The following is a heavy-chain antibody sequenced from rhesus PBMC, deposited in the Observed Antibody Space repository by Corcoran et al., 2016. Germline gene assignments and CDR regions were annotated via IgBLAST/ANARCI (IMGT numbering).Heavy chain of an antibody. Sequence: QVQLQQWGEGLVKPSETLSVTCAVSGGSISSSYWSWIRQAPGKGLEWIAYIYGSGRSTNYNPSLKSRVTLSVDTSKNQLSLKLSSVTTADTAVYYCARDGSSGWYWAYWGQGVLVTVAS. CDR3: ARDGSSGWYWAY. V-gene: IGHV4-169*02. D-gene: IGHD6-31*01. CDR1: GGSISSSY. CDR2: IYGSGRST. J-gene: IGHJ4*01.